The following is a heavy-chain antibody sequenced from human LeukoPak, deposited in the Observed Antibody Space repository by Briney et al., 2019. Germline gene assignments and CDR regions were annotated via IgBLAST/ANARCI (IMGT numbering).Heavy chain of an antibody. CDR3: ARVSGYSGYDLRDY. V-gene: IGHV1-2*02. CDR1: GYTFTGYY. D-gene: IGHD5-12*01. Sequence: ASVKVSCKASGYTFTGYYMHWVRQAPGQGLEWMGWINPNSGGTNYAQKFQGRVTMTRDTSISTAYMELSRLRSDDTAVYYCARVSGYSGYDLRDYWGQGTLVTVSS. CDR2: INPNSGGT. J-gene: IGHJ4*02.